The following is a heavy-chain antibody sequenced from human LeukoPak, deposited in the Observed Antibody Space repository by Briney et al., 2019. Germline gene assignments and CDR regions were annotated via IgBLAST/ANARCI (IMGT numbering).Heavy chain of an antibody. Sequence: MSSETLSLTCTVSGGSISSSSYYWGWIRQPPGKGLEWIGSIYYSGSTYYNPSLKSRVTISVDTSKNQFSLKLSSVTAADTAVYYCVIMPGYWGQGTLVTVSS. D-gene: IGHD2-2*01. CDR1: GGSISSSSYY. J-gene: IGHJ4*02. CDR2: IYYSGST. CDR3: VIMPGY. V-gene: IGHV4-39*01.